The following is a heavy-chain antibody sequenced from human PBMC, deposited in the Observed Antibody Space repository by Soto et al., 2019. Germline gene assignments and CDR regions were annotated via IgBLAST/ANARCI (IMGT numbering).Heavy chain of an antibody. Sequence: ESGGGLIQPGGSLKLSCAASGFTVGNNYMSWVRQAPGKGLEWVSLIYSTGTTKYADSVKGRFTVSRDNAKNTLYLQMISLRAEDTAVYYCAKDGRGSGSHYNSFGYWGQGTLVTVSS. D-gene: IGHD3-10*01. CDR2: IYSTGTT. J-gene: IGHJ4*02. CDR1: GFTVGNNY. CDR3: AKDGRGSGSHYNSFGY. V-gene: IGHV3-53*01.